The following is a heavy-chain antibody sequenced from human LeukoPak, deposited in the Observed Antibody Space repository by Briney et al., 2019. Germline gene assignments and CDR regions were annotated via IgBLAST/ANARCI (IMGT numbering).Heavy chain of an antibody. D-gene: IGHD1-26*01. CDR3: ARDKIVGPTTLDY. V-gene: IGHV3-74*01. CDR1: GNYW. Sequence: TGGSLRLSCAASGNYWMHWVRQAPGKGLVWVSHINSDGSWTSYADSVKGRFTISRDNAENSLYLQMNSLRADDTAVYYCARDKIVGPTTLDYWGQGTLVTVSS. CDR2: INSDGSWT. J-gene: IGHJ4*02.